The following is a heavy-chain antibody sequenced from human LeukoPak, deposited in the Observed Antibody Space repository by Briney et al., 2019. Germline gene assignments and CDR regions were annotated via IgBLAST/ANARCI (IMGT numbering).Heavy chain of an antibody. D-gene: IGHD3-10*01. J-gene: IGHJ6*03. V-gene: IGHV1-2*02. Sequence: APVKVSCKASGYTFTGYYMHWVRQAPGQGLEWKGWINPNSGGTNYAQKFQGRVTMTRDTSISTAYMELSRLRSDDTAVYYCARDHGSGYYYYYMDVWGKGTTVTVSS. CDR3: ARDHGSGYYYYYMDV. CDR2: INPNSGGT. CDR1: GYTFTGYY.